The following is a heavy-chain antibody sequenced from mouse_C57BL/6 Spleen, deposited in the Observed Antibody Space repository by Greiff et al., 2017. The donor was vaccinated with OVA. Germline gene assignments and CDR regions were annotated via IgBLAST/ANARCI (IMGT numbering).Heavy chain of an antibody. V-gene: IGHV5-17*01. Sequence: EVKLMESGGGLVKPGGSLKLSCAASGFTFSDYGMHWVRQAPEKGLEWVAYISSGSSTIYYADTVKGRFTISRDNAKNTLFLQMTSLRSEDTAMYYCARGYYGSRGMDYWGQGTSVTVSS. CDR2: ISSGSSTI. CDR3: ARGYYGSRGMDY. J-gene: IGHJ4*01. CDR1: GFTFSDYG. D-gene: IGHD1-1*01.